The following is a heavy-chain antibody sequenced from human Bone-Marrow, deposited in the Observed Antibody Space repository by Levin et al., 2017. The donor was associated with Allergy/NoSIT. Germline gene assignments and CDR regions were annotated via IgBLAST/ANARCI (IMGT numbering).Heavy chain of an antibody. Sequence: PSETLSLTCTVSGGSISSSSYYWGWIRQPPGKGLEWIGSIYYSGSTYYNPSLKSRVTISVDTSKNQFSLKLSSVTAADTAVYYCATFGGVIVPPKNTRNYYFDYWGQGTLVTVSS. D-gene: IGHD3-16*02. CDR3: ATFGGVIVPPKNTRNYYFDY. J-gene: IGHJ4*02. CDR1: GGSISSSSYY. V-gene: IGHV4-39*07. CDR2: IYYSGST.